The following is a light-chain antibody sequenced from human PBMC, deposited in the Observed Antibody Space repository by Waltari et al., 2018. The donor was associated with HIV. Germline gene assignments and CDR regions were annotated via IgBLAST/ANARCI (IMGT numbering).Light chain of an antibody. CDR1: SSDVGSYNF. V-gene: IGLV2-23*02. CDR2: EVS. J-gene: IGLJ3*02. Sequence: QSALTQPASVSGSPGQSLTISCTGTSSDVGSYNFVSWYQQHPGQAPKLMIYEVSKRPSGVSNRFSGSKSGNTASLTISGLQAEDEADYYCCSYAGSSTWVFGGGTKLTVL. CDR3: CSYAGSSTWV.